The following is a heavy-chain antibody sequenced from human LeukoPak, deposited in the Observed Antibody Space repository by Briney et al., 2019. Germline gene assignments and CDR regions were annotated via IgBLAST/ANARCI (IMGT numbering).Heavy chain of an antibody. CDR3: AKNDWLFLYYFDY. V-gene: IGHV4-59*01. Sequence: SETLSLTCTVSGGSISSYYWSWIRQPPGKGLEWIGYIYYSGSTNYNPSLKSRVTISVDTSKNQFSLKLSSVTAADTAVYYCAKNDWLFLYYFDYWGQGTLVTVSS. CDR2: IYYSGST. CDR1: GGSISSYY. D-gene: IGHD3-9*01. J-gene: IGHJ4*02.